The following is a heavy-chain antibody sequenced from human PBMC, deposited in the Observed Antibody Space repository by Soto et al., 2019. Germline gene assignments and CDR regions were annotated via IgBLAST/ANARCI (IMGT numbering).Heavy chain of an antibody. J-gene: IGHJ4*02. Sequence: TLSLTCSGSGGSISSYDWSWILQPPGKRLEWSGYIYYSGSTNYNPSLKSRVTISVDTSKSQFSLKLSSVRAADTAGYYCERELFRWLTGPRRHLDAWGKRYLVRVYS. V-gene: IGHV4-59*01. CDR1: GGSISSYD. CDR2: IYYSGST. D-gene: IGHD2-8*02. CDR3: ERELFRWLTGPRRHLDA.